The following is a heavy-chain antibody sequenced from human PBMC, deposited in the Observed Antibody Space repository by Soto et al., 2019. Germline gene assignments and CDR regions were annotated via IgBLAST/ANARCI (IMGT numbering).Heavy chain of an antibody. CDR3: ARAKQLTLYTWFDP. CDR2: IYYSGST. Sequence: SETLSLTCTVSGGSISSGGYYWSWIRQHPGKGLEWIGYIYYSGSTYYNPSLKSRVTISVDTSKNQFSLKLSSVTAADTAVYYCARAKQLTLYTWFDPWGQGTLVTVSS. D-gene: IGHD6-13*01. CDR1: GGSISSGGYY. V-gene: IGHV4-31*03. J-gene: IGHJ5*02.